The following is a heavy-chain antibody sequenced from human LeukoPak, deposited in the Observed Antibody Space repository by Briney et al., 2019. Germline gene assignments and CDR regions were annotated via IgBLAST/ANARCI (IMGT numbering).Heavy chain of an antibody. CDR1: GFTFSSYA. V-gene: IGHV4-30-4*08. J-gene: IGHJ4*02. Sequence: LRLSCAASGFTFSSYAMSWVRQAPGKGLEWIGYIYYSGSTYYNPSLKSRVTISVDTSKNQFSLKLSSVTAADTAVYYCARVDVVGEYYFDYWGQGTLVTVSS. D-gene: IGHD2-15*01. CDR3: ARVDVVGEYYFDY. CDR2: IYYSGST.